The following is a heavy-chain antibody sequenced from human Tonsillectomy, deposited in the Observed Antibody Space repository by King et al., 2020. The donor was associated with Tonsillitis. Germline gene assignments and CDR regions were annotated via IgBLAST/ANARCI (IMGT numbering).Heavy chain of an antibody. D-gene: IGHD6-19*01. Sequence: VQLVQSGAEMKKPGESLRISCKGSGYSFTTYWISWVRHLPGKGLEWMGKIDPSDSYTSYSPSFQGHVTISGDKSITTAYLQLSSLKASDTALYYCTRRCMAVSGDAFDVWGQGTMVTVSS. CDR1: GYSFTTYW. V-gene: IGHV5-10-1*01. J-gene: IGHJ3*01. CDR2: IDPSDSYT. CDR3: TRRCMAVSGDAFDV.